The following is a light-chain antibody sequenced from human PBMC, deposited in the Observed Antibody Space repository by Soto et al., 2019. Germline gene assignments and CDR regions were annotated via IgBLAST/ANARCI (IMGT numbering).Light chain of an antibody. CDR3: QHYNSYSEA. Sequence: DIQMTQSPSTLSGSVGDRVTITCRASQTISSWLAWYQQKPGKAPKLXIYKASTLKSGVPSRFSGSGSGTEFTLTISSLQPDDFATYDCQHYNSYSEAFGQGTKVDIK. V-gene: IGKV1-5*03. CDR2: KAS. CDR1: QTISSW. J-gene: IGKJ1*01.